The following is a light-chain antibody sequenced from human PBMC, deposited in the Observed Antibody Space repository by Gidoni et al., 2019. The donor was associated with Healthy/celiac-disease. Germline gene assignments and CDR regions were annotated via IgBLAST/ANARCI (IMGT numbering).Light chain of an antibody. J-gene: IGKJ5*01. CDR3: QQRSNWPPD. CDR1: QGVSSY. Sequence: EIVLTQSPATLSLSPGERATLSCRASQGVSSYLAWYQQKPGQAPRLLIYAASNRATGIPARFSGSGSGTDFTLTISSLEPEDFAIYYCQQRSNWPPDFGQGTRLEIK. V-gene: IGKV3-11*01. CDR2: AAS.